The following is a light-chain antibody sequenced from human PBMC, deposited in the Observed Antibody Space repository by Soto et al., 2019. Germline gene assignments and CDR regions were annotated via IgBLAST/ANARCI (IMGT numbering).Light chain of an antibody. Sequence: DIQMTQSPSTLSASVGDRVTITCRASQSISTWLAWYQQEPGKAPKLVIHKASSLQSGVPSRFSGSGSGTDFTLTISSLHPDDFATYYCQQYNSYSPTFGQGTKVDIK. CDR1: QSISTW. CDR3: QQYNSYSPT. V-gene: IGKV1-5*03. J-gene: IGKJ1*01. CDR2: KAS.